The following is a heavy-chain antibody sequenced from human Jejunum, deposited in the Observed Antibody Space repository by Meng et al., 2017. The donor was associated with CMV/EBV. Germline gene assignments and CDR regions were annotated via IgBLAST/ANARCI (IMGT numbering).Heavy chain of an antibody. CDR3: ARGRRNEPLFDY. CDR1: GGSFSTHT. D-gene: IGHD1-14*01. V-gene: IGHV1-69*13. CDR2: LIAVFDKT. Sequence: VKLVQAGGEVKKPGSSVKVACKTSGGSFSTHTFSWVRQAPGQGLEWMGGLIAVFDKTKAAPRFQDRVTFTADESTSTAYMELSSLTFDDTAVYICARGRRNEPLFDYWGQGTLVNVSS. J-gene: IGHJ4*02.